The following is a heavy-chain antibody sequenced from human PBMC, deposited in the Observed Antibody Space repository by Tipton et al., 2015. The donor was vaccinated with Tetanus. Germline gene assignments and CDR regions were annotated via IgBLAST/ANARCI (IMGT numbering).Heavy chain of an antibody. CDR1: GGSISGSNYF. D-gene: IGHD6-6*01. J-gene: IGHJ5*02. CDR2: IYYSGST. CDR3: ARDQGGGRVVRLNWFDP. V-gene: IGHV4-31*03. Sequence: TLSLTCSVSGGSISGSNYFWNWLRQQPGKGPEWIGYIYYSGSTHYNPSLKSRVAMSVDTSKNQFSLKLSSVTAADTAVYYCARDQGGGRVVRLNWFDPWGPGTLVTVSS.